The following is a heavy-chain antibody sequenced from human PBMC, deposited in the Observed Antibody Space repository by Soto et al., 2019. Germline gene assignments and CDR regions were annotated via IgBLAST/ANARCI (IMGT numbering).Heavy chain of an antibody. V-gene: IGHV3-23*01. D-gene: IGHD1-26*01. CDR1: GFPFSGYA. CDR3: AKSYSGYYAHRVLFDD. CDR2: ISGSGSST. J-gene: IGHJ4*02. Sequence: EVQLLESGGGLVQPGGSLRLSCAASGFPFSGYAINWVRQAPGKGLEWVSIISGSGSSTNYADSVKGRFTISRDNARDTVYLQMNSLRAEDTAVYYCAKSYSGYYAHRVLFDDWGQGTLVTVSS.